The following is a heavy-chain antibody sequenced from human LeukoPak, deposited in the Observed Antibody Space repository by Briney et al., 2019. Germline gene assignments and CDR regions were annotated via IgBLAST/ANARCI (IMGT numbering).Heavy chain of an antibody. CDR3: ARGVDYGDYVILNAFDI. CDR2: INHSGST. Sequence: RPSETLSLTCAVYGGSFSGYYWSWIRQPPGKGLEWIGEINHSGSTNYNPSLKSRVTISVDTSKNQFSLKLSSVTAADTAVYYCARGVDYGDYVILNAFDIWGQGTTVTVSS. J-gene: IGHJ3*02. D-gene: IGHD4-17*01. V-gene: IGHV4-34*01. CDR1: GGSFSGYY.